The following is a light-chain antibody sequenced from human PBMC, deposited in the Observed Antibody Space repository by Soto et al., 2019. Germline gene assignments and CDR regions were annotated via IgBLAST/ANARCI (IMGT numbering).Light chain of an antibody. CDR3: QQRSNWPYT. J-gene: IGKJ2*01. Sequence: EIVLTQSPATLSLSPGERATLSCRASQGVTSYLAWFQQKPGQAPRLLIYDASNRATGIPARFSGSGSGTDFTLTISSLEPEDFEVYYCQQRSNWPYTFGQGTKLEI. CDR2: DAS. CDR1: QGVTSY. V-gene: IGKV3-11*01.